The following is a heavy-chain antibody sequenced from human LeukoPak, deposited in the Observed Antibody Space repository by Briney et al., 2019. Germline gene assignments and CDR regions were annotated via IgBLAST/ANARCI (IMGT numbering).Heavy chain of an antibody. CDR3: AKDLDYYYGSGSYAEYDAFDI. Sequence: GGSLRLSCAASGFTLSSYAMSWVRQAPGKGLEWVSAISGSGGSTYYADSVKGRFTISRDNSKNTLYLQMNSLRAEDTAVYYCAKDLDYYYGSGSYAEYDAFDIWGQGTMVTVSS. D-gene: IGHD3-10*01. CDR1: GFTLSSYA. J-gene: IGHJ3*02. V-gene: IGHV3-23*01. CDR2: ISGSGGST.